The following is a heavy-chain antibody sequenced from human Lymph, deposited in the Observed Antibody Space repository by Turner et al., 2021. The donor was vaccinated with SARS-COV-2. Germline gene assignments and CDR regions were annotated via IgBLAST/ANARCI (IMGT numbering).Heavy chain of an antibody. CDR3: AKGRRFGMDV. J-gene: IGHJ6*02. CDR1: GFTFDEYV. Sequence: EVQLVESGGGLVQPGRSLSLSCAASGFTFDEYVMHWVRKAPGKGLECVSGISWNSGSIGYADSVKGRFTISRDNAKNSLYLQMNSLRAEDTALYYCAKGRRFGMDVWGQGTTVTVSS. V-gene: IGHV3-9*01. CDR2: ISWNSGSI.